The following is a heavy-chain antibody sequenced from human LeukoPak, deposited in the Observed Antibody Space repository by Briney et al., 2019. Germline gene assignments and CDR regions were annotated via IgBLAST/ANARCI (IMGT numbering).Heavy chain of an antibody. J-gene: IGHJ4*02. Sequence: EGSLRLSCAASGFTFSSYAMSWVRQAPGKGLERVSAISGSGGSTYYADSVKGRFTISRDNSKNTLYLQMNSLRAEDTAVYYCVSSGCCDFWSGTNWGQGTLVTVSS. CDR3: VSSGCCDFWSGTN. V-gene: IGHV3-23*01. CDR2: ISGSGGST. D-gene: IGHD3-3*01. CDR1: GFTFSSYA.